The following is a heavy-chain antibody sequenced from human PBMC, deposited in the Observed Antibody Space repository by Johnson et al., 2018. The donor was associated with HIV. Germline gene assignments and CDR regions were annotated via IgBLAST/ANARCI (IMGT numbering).Heavy chain of an antibody. V-gene: IGHV3-30*02. CDR1: GFTFSNYG. CDR3: AKEALRGGEYDAFDI. Sequence: QVQLVESGGGVVQPGGSLRLSCEVSGFTFSNYGMHWVRQAPGKGLEWVAFIRYDGSNKYYADSVKGRFTIFRDNSKNTLYMQMKSLRVEETAVYYCAKEALRGGEYDAFDIWGQGTMVTVSS. J-gene: IGHJ3*02. D-gene: IGHD2-15*01. CDR2: IRYDGSNK.